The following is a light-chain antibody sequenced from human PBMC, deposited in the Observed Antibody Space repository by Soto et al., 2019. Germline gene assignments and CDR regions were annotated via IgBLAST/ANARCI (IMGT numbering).Light chain of an antibody. CDR2: TAS. V-gene: IGKV1-39*01. J-gene: IGKJ4*01. CDR3: QQACCLPLT. CDR1: QSISSS. Sequence: DIQMTQSPSSLSASVGDRVTITCRASQSISSSLNWYQQKPGEAPKLLISTASRLQSGVPSRFSGSGSGTDFTLTISNLQPEDFAVFYCQQACCLPLTFGGGTKVDIK.